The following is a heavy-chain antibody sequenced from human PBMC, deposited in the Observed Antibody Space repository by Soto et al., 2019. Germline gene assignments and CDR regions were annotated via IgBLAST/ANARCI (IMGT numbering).Heavy chain of an antibody. V-gene: IGHV1-18*01. CDR3: VLFWDVLDGPKNSFVP. CDR2: ISAYNGNT. J-gene: IGHJ5*02. Sequence: ASVKVSCKASGYTFASYGISWVRQAPGQGLEWMVWISAYNGNTNYAQKLQGRVTMTTDTSTSTAYMELRSLRSDDTAVYYCVLFWDVLDGPKNSFVPWGQVSLVTFSP. CDR1: GYTFASYG. D-gene: IGHD2-8*01.